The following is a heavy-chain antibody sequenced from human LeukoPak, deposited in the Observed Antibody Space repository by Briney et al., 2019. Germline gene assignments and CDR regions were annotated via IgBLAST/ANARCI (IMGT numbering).Heavy chain of an antibody. CDR3: ARGGPIAGSYHYDLGY. Sequence: PSETLSLTCTASGDSISSTNYYWGWIRQPPGKGLEWIGSIYYSGSTYYNPSLKSRVTISVDTSKNQFSLKLSSVTAADTAVCYCARGGPIAGSYHYDLGYWGQGTLVTVSS. CDR1: GDSISSTNYY. CDR2: IYYSGST. J-gene: IGHJ4*02. V-gene: IGHV4-39*07. D-gene: IGHD1-26*01.